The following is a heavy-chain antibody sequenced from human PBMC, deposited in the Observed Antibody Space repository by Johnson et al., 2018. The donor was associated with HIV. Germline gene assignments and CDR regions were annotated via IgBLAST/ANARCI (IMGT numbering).Heavy chain of an antibody. Sequence: VQLVESGGGVVQPGRSLRLSCAASGFTFSSYAMHWVRQAPGKGLEWVSGISWNSGSIGYADSVKGRLTISRDNAKNSLYLQMNSLKTEDTAVYYCTTDNLKVVVVAARQSSAQDAFDIWGQGTKVTVSS. CDR3: TTDNLKVVVVAARQSSAQDAFDI. CDR2: ISWNSGSI. V-gene: IGHV3-9*01. D-gene: IGHD2-15*01. J-gene: IGHJ3*02. CDR1: GFTFSSYA.